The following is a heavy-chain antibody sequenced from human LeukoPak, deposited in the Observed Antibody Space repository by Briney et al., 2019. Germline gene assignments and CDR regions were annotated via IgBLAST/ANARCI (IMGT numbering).Heavy chain of an antibody. Sequence: SETLSLTCAVYGGSFSGYYWSWIRQPPGKWLEWIGEINHSGSTNYNPSLKSRVTISVDTSKNQFPLKLNSVTAADTAVYFCARRAYSAGYWKHFDYWGQGTLVTVSS. CDR1: GGSFSGYY. CDR2: INHSGST. CDR3: ARRAYSAGYWKHFDY. J-gene: IGHJ4*02. V-gene: IGHV4-34*01. D-gene: IGHD1-26*01.